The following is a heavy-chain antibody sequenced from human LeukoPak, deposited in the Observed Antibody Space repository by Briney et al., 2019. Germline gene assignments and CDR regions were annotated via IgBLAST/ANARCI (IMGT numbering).Heavy chain of an antibody. CDR2: ISAYNGNT. D-gene: IGHD2/OR15-2a*01. V-gene: IGHV1-18*01. CDR3: ARDRLSPHGWISGGNNWFDP. CDR1: GYTFTSYG. Sequence: GASVKVSCKASGYTFTSYGISWVRQAPGQGLEWMGWISAYNGNTNYAQKLQGRVTMTTDTSTSTAYMELRSLRSDDTAVYYCARDRLSPHGWISGGNNWFDPWGQGTLVTVSS. J-gene: IGHJ5*02.